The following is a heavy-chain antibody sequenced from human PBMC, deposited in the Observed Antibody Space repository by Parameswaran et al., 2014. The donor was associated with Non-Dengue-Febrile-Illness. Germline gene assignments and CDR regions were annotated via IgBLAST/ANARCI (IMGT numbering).Heavy chain of an antibody. V-gene: IGHV4-39*01. J-gene: IGHJ4*02. CDR2: IYYSGST. D-gene: IGHD3-10*01. Sequence: WIRQPPGKGLEWIGSIYYSGSTYYNPSLKSRVTISVDTSKNQFSLKLSSVTAADTAVYYCASLWFGELSRYYFDYWGQGTLVTVSS. CDR3: ASLWFGELSRYYFDY.